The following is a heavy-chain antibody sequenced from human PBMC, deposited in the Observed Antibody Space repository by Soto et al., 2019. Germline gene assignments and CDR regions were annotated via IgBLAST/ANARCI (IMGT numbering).Heavy chain of an antibody. CDR2: IIPIFGTA. CDR3: ARGLDGTAMAPRYYFDY. J-gene: IGHJ4*02. CDR1: GGTFSSYA. V-gene: IGHV1-69*06. D-gene: IGHD5-18*01. Sequence: SVKVSCKASGGTFSSYAISWVRQAPGQGLEWMGGIIPIFGTANYAQKFQGRVTITADKSTSTAYMELSSLRSEDTAVYYCARGLDGTAMAPRYYFDYWGQGTLVTVSS.